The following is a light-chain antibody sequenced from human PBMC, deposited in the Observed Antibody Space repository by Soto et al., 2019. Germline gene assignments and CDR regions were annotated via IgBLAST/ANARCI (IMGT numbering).Light chain of an antibody. V-gene: IGLV2-14*03. CDR1: SSDVGGYNY. CDR2: DVS. J-gene: IGLJ1*01. CDR3: NAYTSDTTVIYV. Sequence: QSALTQPASVSGSPGQSITISCTGTSSDVGGYNYVSWYQQHPGKAPKLIIYDVSNRPSGVSNRFSGSKSGNTASLTISGLQAEDEADYYCNAYTSDTTVIYVFGSGTKLTVL.